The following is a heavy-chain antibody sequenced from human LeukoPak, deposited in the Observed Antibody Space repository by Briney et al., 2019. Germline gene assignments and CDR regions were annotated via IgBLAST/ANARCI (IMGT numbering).Heavy chain of an antibody. CDR1: GGSLSSYY. V-gene: IGHV4-59*01. CDR2: IYNNGNS. Sequence: SETLSLTCTVSGGSLSSYYWSWIRQPPGKGLEWIGYIYNNGNSNYNPSLKSRVTISVDTSKNQFSLKLTSVTAADTAVYYCARDTVIPGSNYYYYYGMDVWGKGTTVTVSS. CDR3: ARDTVIPGSNYYYYYGMDV. J-gene: IGHJ6*04. D-gene: IGHD3-10*01.